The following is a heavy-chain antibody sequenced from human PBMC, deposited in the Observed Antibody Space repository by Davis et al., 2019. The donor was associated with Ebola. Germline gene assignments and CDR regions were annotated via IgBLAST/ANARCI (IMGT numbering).Heavy chain of an antibody. V-gene: IGHV4-39*01. Sequence: MPSETLSLTCTVSGGSISTSYYWGWIRQAPGKGLEWIGNIYYRGSTYYNPSLESRVTISVDTSKNQFSLKLNSMSAADTAVYYCARPRVVAAPPPTVDYYYNGMDVWGQGTTVTVSS. D-gene: IGHD2-15*01. CDR2: IYYRGST. J-gene: IGHJ6*02. CDR3: ARPRVVAAPPPTVDYYYNGMDV. CDR1: GGSISTSYY.